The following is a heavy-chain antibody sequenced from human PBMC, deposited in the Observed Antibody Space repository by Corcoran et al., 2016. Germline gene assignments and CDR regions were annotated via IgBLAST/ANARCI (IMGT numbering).Heavy chain of an antibody. Sequence: QVQLVESGGGVVQPGRSLRLSCAASGFTFSTYGMHWVRQAPGKGLEWVAVISNDGINKDYADSVKGRFTISRDNSKNTLYLQMNRLRAEDTAVYYGAKVGGSGSYMYHFDYWGQGTLVTVSS. J-gene: IGHJ4*02. D-gene: IGHD3-10*01. V-gene: IGHV3-30*18. CDR2: ISNDGINK. CDR3: AKVGGSGSYMYHFDY. CDR1: GFTFSTYG.